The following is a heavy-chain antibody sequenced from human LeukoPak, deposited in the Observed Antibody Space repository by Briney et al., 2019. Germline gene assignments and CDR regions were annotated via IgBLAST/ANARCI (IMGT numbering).Heavy chain of an antibody. CDR2: ISSNVGLT. CDR1: GFTFSSYA. Sequence: GGSLRLSCAASGFTFSSYAMHWVRQAPGKGLEYVSVISSNVGLTYYADSLKGRFTISRDNSKNTLYLQMGSLRGEDTAVYYCAREALYDRPLDYWGQGTLVTVSS. D-gene: IGHD2/OR15-2a*01. J-gene: IGHJ4*02. V-gene: IGHV3-64*02. CDR3: AREALYDRPLDY.